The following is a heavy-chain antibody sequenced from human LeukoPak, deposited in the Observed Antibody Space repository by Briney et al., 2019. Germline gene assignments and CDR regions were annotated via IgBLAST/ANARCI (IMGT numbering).Heavy chain of an antibody. J-gene: IGHJ4*03. V-gene: IGHV4-34*01. CDR2: INHRGST. CDR1: GGSLSGYY. Sequence: PSETLSLTCAVYGGSLSGYYWSWIRQPPGKGLEWIGEINHRGSTNYNPSLKSRVTISVDTSKSQFSLKLSSVTAADTAVYYCARGPTISETGYFDYWGQGTLVTVSS. D-gene: IGHD1-1*01. CDR3: ARGPTISETGYFDY.